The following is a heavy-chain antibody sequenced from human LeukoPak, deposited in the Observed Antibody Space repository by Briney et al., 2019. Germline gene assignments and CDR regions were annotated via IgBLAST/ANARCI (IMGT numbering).Heavy chain of an antibody. J-gene: IGHJ4*02. Sequence: SETLSLTCAVYGGSFSGYYWSWIRQPPGKGLEWIGETNHSGSTNYNPSLKSRVTISVDTSKNQFSLKLSSVTAADTAVYYCARGIAAAGIGPFDYWGQGTLVTVSS. V-gene: IGHV4-34*01. D-gene: IGHD6-13*01. CDR1: GGSFSGYY. CDR3: ARGIAAAGIGPFDY. CDR2: TNHSGST.